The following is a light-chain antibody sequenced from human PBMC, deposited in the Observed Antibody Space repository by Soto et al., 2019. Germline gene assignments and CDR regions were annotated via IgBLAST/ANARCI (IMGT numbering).Light chain of an antibody. CDR1: QSVSSN. CDR3: QQYNNWRGT. V-gene: IGKV3-15*01. J-gene: IGKJ1*01. CDR2: GAS. Sequence: EIVMTQSPATLSVSPGERATLSCRASQSVSSNLAWYQQKPGQAPRLLIYGASTRATGIPARFSGSGSGTEFTLTISSLQSEDFPVYYCQQYNNWRGTFGQGTKVEIK.